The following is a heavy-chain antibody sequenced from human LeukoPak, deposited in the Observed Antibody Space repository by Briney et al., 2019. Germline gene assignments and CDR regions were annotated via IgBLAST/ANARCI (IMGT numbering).Heavy chain of an antibody. J-gene: IGHJ6*03. D-gene: IGHD1-26*01. CDR1: GGAISRYY. V-gene: IGHV4-59*01. CDR2: IYYSGST. CDR3: ASGAYSYYYMDV. Sequence: PSETLSLTCSVSGGAISRYYWSWIRQPPAQGLEWIGYIYYSGSTNYNPSLKSRVTISVDTSKNQFSLKLSSVTAADTAVYYCASGAYSYYYMDVWGKGTTVTISS.